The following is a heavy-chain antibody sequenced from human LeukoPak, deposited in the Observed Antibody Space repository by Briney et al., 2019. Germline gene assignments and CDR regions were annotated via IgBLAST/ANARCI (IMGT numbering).Heavy chain of an antibody. V-gene: IGHV1-18*01. J-gene: IGHJ5*02. CDR1: GYTFNSYG. D-gene: IGHD3-3*01. CDR2: ISAYNGNT. CDR3: ARDWYYDFWSGYYGDHDHNKFDP. Sequence: GASVKVSCKASGYTFNSYGISWVRQAPGQGLEWMGWISAYNGNTNYAQKLQGRVTMTTDTSTSTAYMELRSLRSDDTAVYYCARDWYYDFWSGYYGDHDHNKFDPWGQGTLVTVSS.